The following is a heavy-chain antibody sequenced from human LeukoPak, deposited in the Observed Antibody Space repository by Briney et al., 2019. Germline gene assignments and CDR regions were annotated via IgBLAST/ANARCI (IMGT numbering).Heavy chain of an antibody. V-gene: IGHV3-20*04. D-gene: IGHD3-16*02. CDR3: ARAGMITFGGVIVKIYYYYYMDV. J-gene: IGHJ6*03. Sequence: GGSLRLSCAASGFTFNYYFMNWVRQAPGKGLEWVSGINWNGGHTNYADSVKGRFTISRDNAKNSLYLQMNSLRAEDTAVYYCARAGMITFGGVIVKIYYYYYMDVWGKGTTVTISS. CDR1: GFTFNYYF. CDR2: INWNGGHT.